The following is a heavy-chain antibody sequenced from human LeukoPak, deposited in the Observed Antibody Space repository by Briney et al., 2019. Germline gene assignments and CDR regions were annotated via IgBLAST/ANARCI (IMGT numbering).Heavy chain of an antibody. CDR1: GFTFSDYY. CDR3: ARDSAIAAWTFDY. V-gene: IGHV3-74*01. CDR2: ISSEGSST. D-gene: IGHD6-25*01. J-gene: IGHJ4*02. Sequence: GGSLRLSCAASGFTFSDYYMSWIRQAPGKGLVWVSRISSEGSSTTYADSVKGRFTISRDNAKNSLYLQMNSLRAEDTAVYYCARDSAIAAWTFDYWGQGTLVTVSS.